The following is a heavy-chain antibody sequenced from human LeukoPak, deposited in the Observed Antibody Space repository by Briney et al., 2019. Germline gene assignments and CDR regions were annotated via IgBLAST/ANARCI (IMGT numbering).Heavy chain of an antibody. CDR1: GFTFSSYS. CDR2: ISSSSTYI. D-gene: IGHD2-2*02. V-gene: IGHV3-21*01. J-gene: IGHJ6*03. Sequence: PGGSLRLSCAASGFTFSSYSMNWVRQAPGQGLGWCSSISSSSTYIYYADSAKGRFTISRDNAKNSLYLQMNRLRAEDTAVYYCARDNIVVVPAAIRPYYYYYMDVWGKGTTVTVSS. CDR3: ARDNIVVVPAAIRPYYYYYMDV.